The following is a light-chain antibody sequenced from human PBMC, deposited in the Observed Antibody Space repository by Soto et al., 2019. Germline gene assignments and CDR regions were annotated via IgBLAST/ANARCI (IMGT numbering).Light chain of an antibody. CDR2: DAS. CDR1: QSIKNNY. J-gene: IGKJ1*01. V-gene: IGKV3-20*01. Sequence: EIVLTQSPGTLSLSPGERATLTCRASQSIKNNYLTWYQQKPGQAPRLLIYDASSRATGIPDRFSGSGSGTDFTLTISRLEPEDFAVYYCQQYGSSPRTFGHGTRVDI. CDR3: QQYGSSPRT.